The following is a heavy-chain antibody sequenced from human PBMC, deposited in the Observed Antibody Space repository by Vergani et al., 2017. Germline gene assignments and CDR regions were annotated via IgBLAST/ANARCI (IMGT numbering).Heavy chain of an antibody. CDR1: GGTFSSYA. J-gene: IGHJ6*02. V-gene: IGHV1-69*12. Sequence: QVQLVQSGAEVKKPGSSVKVSCKASGGTFSSYAISWVRQAPGQGLEWMGGIIPIFGIANYAQKFQGRVTITADESTSTAYMELSSLRSEDTAVYYCAREPHPDYYGSGTYGMDVWGQGTTVTVSS. CDR2: IIPIFGIA. CDR3: AREPHPDYYGSGTYGMDV. D-gene: IGHD3-10*01.